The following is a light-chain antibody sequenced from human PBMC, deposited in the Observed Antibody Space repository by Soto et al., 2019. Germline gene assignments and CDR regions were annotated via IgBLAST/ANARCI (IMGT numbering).Light chain of an antibody. Sequence: DIQMTQSPSSLSASVRDRVTITCRASQSISTHLNWYQQKPGKAPKLLIYAASTLQSGVLSRCCGSGSGSDFTRRIIRVQLEYIRTYHCHYYCTSPYTLGQGTKLESK. CDR2: AAS. CDR3: HYYCTSPYT. J-gene: IGKJ2*01. V-gene: IGKV1-39*01. CDR1: QSISTH.